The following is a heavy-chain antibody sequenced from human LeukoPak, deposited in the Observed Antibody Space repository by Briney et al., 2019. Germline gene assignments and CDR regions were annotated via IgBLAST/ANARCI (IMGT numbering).Heavy chain of an antibody. V-gene: IGHV3-30*18. Sequence: GGSLRLSCAASGFTFSSYGMHWVRQAPGKGLEWVAVISYDGSNKYYADSVKGRFTISRDNSKNTLYLQMNSLRAEDTAVYYCAKTHSGWYDEDYSDYWGQGTLVTVSS. D-gene: IGHD6-19*01. CDR3: AKTHSGWYDEDYSDY. J-gene: IGHJ4*02. CDR1: GFTFSSYG. CDR2: ISYDGSNK.